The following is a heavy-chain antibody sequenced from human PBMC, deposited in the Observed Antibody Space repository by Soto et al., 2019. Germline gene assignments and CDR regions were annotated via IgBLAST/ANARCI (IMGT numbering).Heavy chain of an antibody. D-gene: IGHD3-10*01. CDR2: ISSNGGST. CDR1: GFTFSSYA. CDR3: ARHYYGSGNFLLGMDV. Sequence: GGSLRLSCAASGFTFSSYAMHWVRQAPGKGLEYVSAISSNGGSTYYANSVKGRFTISRDNSKNTVFLQMNSLRVEDTALYFCARHYYGSGNFLLGMDVWGRGTTVTVSS. V-gene: IGHV3-64*01. J-gene: IGHJ6*02.